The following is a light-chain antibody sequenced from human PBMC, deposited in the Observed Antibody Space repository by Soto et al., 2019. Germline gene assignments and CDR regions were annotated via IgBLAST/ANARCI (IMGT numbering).Light chain of an antibody. Sequence: EIVMTQSPATLSVSPGERATLSCRASQSVSSNLAWYQQKNGQAPRLLIYGASTRATGIPARFSGSRSGTEFTLTISSLQSEDFTVYYCQQYNNWPQTFGQGTKVDSK. CDR1: QSVSSN. CDR3: QQYNNWPQT. J-gene: IGKJ1*01. CDR2: GAS. V-gene: IGKV3-15*01.